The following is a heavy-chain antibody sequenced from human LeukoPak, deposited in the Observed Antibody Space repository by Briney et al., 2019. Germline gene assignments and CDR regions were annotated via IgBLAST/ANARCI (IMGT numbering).Heavy chain of an antibody. CDR2: ISYDGSNK. Sequence: GGSLRLSCAASGFTFSSYGMHWARQAPGKGLEWVAVISYDGSNKYYADSVKGRFTISRDNSKNTLYLQMNSLRAEDTAVYYCAKDLFLTTWGQGTLVTVSS. D-gene: IGHD3-3*01. CDR3: AKDLFLTT. J-gene: IGHJ5*02. CDR1: GFTFSSYG. V-gene: IGHV3-30*18.